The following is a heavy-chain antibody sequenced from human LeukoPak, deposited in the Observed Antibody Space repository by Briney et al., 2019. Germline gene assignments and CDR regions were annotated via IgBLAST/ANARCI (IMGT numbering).Heavy chain of an antibody. CDR1: GFTFSNAW. CDR2: IRYDGSNK. CDR3: AKDMWQWLGYFDY. Sequence: GGSLRLSCAASGFTFSNAWMSWVRQAPGKGLEWVAFIRYDGSNKYYADSVKGRFTISRDNSKNTLYLQMNSLRAEDTAVYYCAKDMWQWLGYFDYWGQGTLVTVSS. V-gene: IGHV3-30*02. D-gene: IGHD6-19*01. J-gene: IGHJ4*02.